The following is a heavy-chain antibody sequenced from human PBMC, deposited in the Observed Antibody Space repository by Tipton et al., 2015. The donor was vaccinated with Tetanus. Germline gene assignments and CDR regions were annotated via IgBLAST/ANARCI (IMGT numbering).Heavy chain of an antibody. V-gene: IGHV1-69*06. CDR3: GRGLKFYFYGGPCDF. CDR2: IIPVFGTS. J-gene: IGHJ4*02. Sequence: QSGPEVKRPGASVRVSCKASGYTFSGNYIHWVRRAPGQGLEWMGGIIPVFGTSNYAQNCQDRVTVTADKSTSTVYMELRSLRPDDTAVYYCGRGLKFYFYGGPCDFWGPGTLVTVSS. CDR1: GYTFSGNY. D-gene: IGHD3-3*01.